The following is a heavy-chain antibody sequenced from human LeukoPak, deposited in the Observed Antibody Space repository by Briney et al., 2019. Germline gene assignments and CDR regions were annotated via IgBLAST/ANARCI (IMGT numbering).Heavy chain of an antibody. CDR2: INPNSGGT. J-gene: IGHJ4*02. CDR3: ARAGGGYSGYGAANDY. D-gene: IGHD5-12*01. CDR1: GYTFTGYY. V-gene: IGHV1-2*02. Sequence: ASVKVSCKASGYTFTGYYMHWVRQAPGQGLEWMGWINPNSGGTNYAQKFQGRVTMTRDTSISTAYMELSRLRSDDTAVYYCARAGGGYSGYGAANDYWGQGTLVTVSS.